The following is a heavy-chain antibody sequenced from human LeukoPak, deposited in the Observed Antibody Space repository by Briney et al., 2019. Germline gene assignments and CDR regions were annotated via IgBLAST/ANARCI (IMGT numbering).Heavy chain of an antibody. CDR2: IIPIFCTA. CDR3: AGHRVPPRTGVVPAALFYFGMYV. V-gene: IGHV1-69*01. J-gene: IGHJ6*04. CDR1: GGTFSSYA. D-gene: IGHD2-2*01. Sequence: SVKLSCKASGGTFSSYAISWVRQAPGQGLEWMGGIIPIFCTANYAQKFQDRLTITADEYTSTPYMELSSLRSEDRAMYYCAGHRVPPRTGVVPAALFYFGMYVWGKGNTVTVSS.